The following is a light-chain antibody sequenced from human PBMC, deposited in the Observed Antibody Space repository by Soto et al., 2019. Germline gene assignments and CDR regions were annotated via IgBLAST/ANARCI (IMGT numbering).Light chain of an antibody. J-gene: IGKJ1*01. CDR3: QQYGSSPVT. V-gene: IGKV3-20*01. Sequence: EIVLTQSPGTLSLSPGARATLSCRASQSVSSSSLAWYQQRPGQAPRLLIYVASSRATGIPDRFSGSGSGTDFTLTISRLEPDDLAVYYCQQYGSSPVTFGQGTKVESK. CDR1: QSVSSSS. CDR2: VAS.